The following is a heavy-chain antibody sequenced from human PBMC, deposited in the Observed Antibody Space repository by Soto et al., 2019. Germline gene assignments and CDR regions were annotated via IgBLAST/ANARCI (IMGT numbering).Heavy chain of an antibody. CDR3: ARRGGYYDYIWGSYRLLRWFDP. CDR1: GGSFSVYY. Sequence: QVQLQQWGAGLLKPSETLSLTCAVYGGSFSVYYWSWIRQPPGKGLEWIGEINHSGSTNYNPSLKSRVTISVDTSKNKFSLKLSSVTAADTAVYYCARRGGYYDYIWGSYRLLRWFDPWGQGTLVTVSS. CDR2: INHSGST. J-gene: IGHJ5*02. D-gene: IGHD3-16*02. V-gene: IGHV4-34*01.